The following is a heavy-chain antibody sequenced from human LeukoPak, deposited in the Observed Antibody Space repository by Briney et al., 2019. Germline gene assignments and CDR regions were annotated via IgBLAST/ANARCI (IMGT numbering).Heavy chain of an antibody. J-gene: IGHJ4*02. CDR2: ISSNGGST. CDR1: GFTFSSYA. Sequence: GGSLRLSCAASGFTFSSYAMHWVRQAPGKGLEYVSAISSNGGSTYYANSVKGRFTISRDNSKNTLYLQMGGLRAEDMAVYYCAKSIRAYYYDSSGYYWGQGTLVTVSS. D-gene: IGHD3-22*01. CDR3: AKSIRAYYYDSSGYY. V-gene: IGHV3-64*01.